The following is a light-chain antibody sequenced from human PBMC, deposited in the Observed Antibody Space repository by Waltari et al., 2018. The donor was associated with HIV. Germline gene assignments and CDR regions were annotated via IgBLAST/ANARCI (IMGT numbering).Light chain of an antibody. CDR2: GNT. CDR3: QSYDSSLSGSYV. J-gene: IGLJ1*01. CDR1: SSNIGAGYE. V-gene: IGLV1-40*01. Sequence: QSILTQPPSVSGAPGQRVIISCTGSSSNIGAGYEVHWYQQLPGRAPKPLIFGNTNRPAGVPDRFSGSKSGASASLAITGLQADDEADDFCQSYDSSLSGSYVFGSGTKVTVL.